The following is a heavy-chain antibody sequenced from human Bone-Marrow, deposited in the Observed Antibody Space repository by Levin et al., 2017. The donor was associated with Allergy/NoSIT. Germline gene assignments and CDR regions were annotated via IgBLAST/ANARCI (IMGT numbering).Heavy chain of an antibody. D-gene: IGHD6-19*01. CDR3: ARDRQGGSGWYGGDY. CDR2: ISYDGSHK. Sequence: GGSLRLSCAASGFTFSTYAMHWVRQAPGKGLEWVTVISYDGSHKYYADSVKGRFTISRDNSKNTLYLQMNSLRAEDTAVYYCARDRQGGSGWYGGDYWGQGTLVTVSS. CDR1: GFTFSTYA. J-gene: IGHJ4*02. V-gene: IGHV3-30-3*01.